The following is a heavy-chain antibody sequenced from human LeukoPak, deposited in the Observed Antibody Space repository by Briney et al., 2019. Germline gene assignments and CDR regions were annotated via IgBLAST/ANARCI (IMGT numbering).Heavy chain of an antibody. Sequence: GGSLRLSCAASGFTFSSYSMNWVRQAPGKGLEWVSSISSSSSYIYYADSVKGRFTISRDNVKNSLYLQMNSLRAEDTAVYYCARESGIAAAGTSDPWGQGTLVTVSS. CDR2: ISSSSSYI. V-gene: IGHV3-21*01. D-gene: IGHD6-13*01. CDR3: ARESGIAAAGTSDP. CDR1: GFTFSSYS. J-gene: IGHJ5*02.